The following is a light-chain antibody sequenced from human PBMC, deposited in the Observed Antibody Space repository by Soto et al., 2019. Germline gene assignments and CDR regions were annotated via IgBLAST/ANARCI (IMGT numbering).Light chain of an antibody. Sequence: DMQMTQSPSTLSASVGDRVTITCRASQSISSWLAWYQQKPGKAPKLLIYDASSLESGVPSRFSGSGSGTEFTLTISSLQPDDFATYYCQQYNSYSVFGQGTKVEI. CDR3: QQYNSYSV. J-gene: IGKJ1*01. V-gene: IGKV1-5*01. CDR1: QSISSW. CDR2: DAS.